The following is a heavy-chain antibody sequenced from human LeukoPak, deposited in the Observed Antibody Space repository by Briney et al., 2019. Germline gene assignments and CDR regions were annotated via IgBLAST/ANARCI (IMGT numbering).Heavy chain of an antibody. CDR2: IYYTGST. D-gene: IGHD1-26*01. Sequence: KASETLSLTCTVSGGSISSYYWSWIRQPPGKGLEWIGYIYYTGSTNYNPSLKSRVTISVDTPKNQFSLKLSSVTAADTAVYYCARGNSGSYYGFDYWGQGTLVTVSS. V-gene: IGHV4-59*01. J-gene: IGHJ4*02. CDR3: ARGNSGSYYGFDY. CDR1: GGSISSYY.